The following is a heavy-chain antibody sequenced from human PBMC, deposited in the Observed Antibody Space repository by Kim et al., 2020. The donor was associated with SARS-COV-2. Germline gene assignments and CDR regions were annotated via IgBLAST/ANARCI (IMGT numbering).Heavy chain of an antibody. CDR2: TYYRSKWYN. CDR3: ARENSRGYSYGWGLYYYYYYGMDV. D-gene: IGHD5-18*01. Sequence: SQTLSLTCAISGDSVSSNSAAWNWIRQSPSRGLEWLGRTYYRSKWYNDYAVSVKSRITINPDTSKNQFSLQLNSVTPEDTAVYYCARENSRGYSYGWGLYYYYYYGMDVWGQGTTVTVSS. J-gene: IGHJ6*02. CDR1: GDSVSSNSAA. V-gene: IGHV6-1*01.